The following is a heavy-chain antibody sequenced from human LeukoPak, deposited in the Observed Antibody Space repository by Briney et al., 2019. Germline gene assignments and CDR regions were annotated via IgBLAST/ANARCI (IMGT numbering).Heavy chain of an antibody. CDR1: GFTFSSYA. V-gene: IGHV3-23*01. J-gene: IGHJ1*01. CDR2: ISGSGGST. CDR3: AKAGRYYYDSSGNPAEYFQH. D-gene: IGHD3-22*01. Sequence: GGSLRLSCAASGFTFSSYAMSWVRQAPGKGLEWASAISGSGGSTYYADSVKGRFTISRDNSKNTLDLQMNSLRAEDTAVYYCAKAGRYYYDSSGNPAEYFQHWGQGTLVTVSS.